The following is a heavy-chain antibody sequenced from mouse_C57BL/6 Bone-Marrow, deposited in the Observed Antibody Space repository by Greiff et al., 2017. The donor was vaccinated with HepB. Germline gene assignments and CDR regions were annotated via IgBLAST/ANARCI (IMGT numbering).Heavy chain of an antibody. Sequence: DVQLQESGAELVRPGASVKLSCTASGFNIKDDYMHWVKQRPEQGLEWIGWIDPENGDTEYASKFQGKATITADTSSNTAYLQLSSLTSEDTAVYYCTTGGYYDYGYAMDYWGQGTSVTVSS. D-gene: IGHD2-4*01. CDR1: GFNIKDDY. CDR2: IDPENGDT. CDR3: TTGGYYDYGYAMDY. J-gene: IGHJ4*01. V-gene: IGHV14-4*01.